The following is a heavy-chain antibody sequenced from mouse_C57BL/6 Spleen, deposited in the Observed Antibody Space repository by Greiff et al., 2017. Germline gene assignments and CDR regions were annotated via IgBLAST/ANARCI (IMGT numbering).Heavy chain of an antibody. D-gene: IGHD4-1*01. Sequence: EVMLVESGGGLVKPGGSLKLSCAASGFTFSDYGMHWVRQAPEKGLEWVAYISSGSSTINYAAKVKGRFPISRDNAKNTLFLQMTSLRSEDTAMYYCAREETGTFDYWGQGTTLTVSS. J-gene: IGHJ2*01. CDR1: GFTFSDYG. CDR2: ISSGSSTI. V-gene: IGHV5-17*01. CDR3: AREETGTFDY.